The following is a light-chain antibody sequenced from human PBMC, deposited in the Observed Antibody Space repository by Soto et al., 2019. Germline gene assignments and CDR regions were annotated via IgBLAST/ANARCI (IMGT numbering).Light chain of an antibody. CDR1: QSVSSY. CDR2: DAS. J-gene: IGKJ4*01. CDR3: QQRSNWPPVT. Sequence: EIVLTQSPATLSLSPGERATLSCRASQSVSSYLAWYQQKPGQAPRLLIYDASNRATGIPARFSGSGSGTDFTLTFSSLEPEDFAISYCQQRSNWPPVTFGGGTKVEIK. V-gene: IGKV3-11*01.